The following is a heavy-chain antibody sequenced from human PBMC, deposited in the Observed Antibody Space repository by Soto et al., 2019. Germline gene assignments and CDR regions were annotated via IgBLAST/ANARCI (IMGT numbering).Heavy chain of an antibody. CDR2: IFFTGIT. Sequence: QVRLQESGPGLVRPSETLSLTCTVSGGSVSSGSHHWTWVRQPPAKGLKWIGYIFFTGITQYKPSLENRATFSVDTSKNQVSLTVTSVTAADTAVYYCARDGHGMDVWGQGTTVTVSS. V-gene: IGHV4-61*01. CDR3: ARDGHGMDV. J-gene: IGHJ6*02. CDR1: GGSVSSGSHH.